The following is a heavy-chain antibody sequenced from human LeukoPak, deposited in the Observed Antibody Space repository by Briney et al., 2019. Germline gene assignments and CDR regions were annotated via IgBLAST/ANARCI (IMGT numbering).Heavy chain of an antibody. CDR1: GYTFTSYG. CDR3: ARSDYGDYVAGEYFQH. V-gene: IGHV1-18*01. D-gene: IGHD4-17*01. J-gene: IGHJ1*01. Sequence: GASVKVSCKASGYTFTSYGISWVRQAPGQGLEWMGWISAYNGNTNYAQKLQGRVTMTTDTSTSTAYMELRSLRSDDTAVYNCARSDYGDYVAGEYFQHWVQGTLVTVSS. CDR2: ISAYNGNT.